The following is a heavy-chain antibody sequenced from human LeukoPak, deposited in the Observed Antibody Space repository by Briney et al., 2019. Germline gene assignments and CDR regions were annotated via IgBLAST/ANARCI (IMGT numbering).Heavy chain of an antibody. Sequence: GASVKVSCKASGCTFTSYYMHWVRQAPGQGLEWMGIINPSGGSTSYAQKFQGRVTMTRDTSTSTVYMELSSLRSEDAAVYYCAREGHGDYVVDYWGQGTLVTVSS. CDR3: AREGHGDYVVDY. J-gene: IGHJ4*02. D-gene: IGHD4-17*01. V-gene: IGHV1-46*01. CDR2: INPSGGST. CDR1: GCTFTSYY.